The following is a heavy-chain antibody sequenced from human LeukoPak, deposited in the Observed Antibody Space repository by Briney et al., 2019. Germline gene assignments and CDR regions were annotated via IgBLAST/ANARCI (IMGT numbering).Heavy chain of an antibody. CDR2: ISSSGSTI. J-gene: IGHJ4*02. V-gene: IGHV3-48*04. Sequence: GGSLRLSCAASGFTFSRYSMNWVRQAPGKGLEWVSYISSSGSTIYYADSVKGRFTISRDNAKNSLYLQMNSLRAEDTAVYYCARVGAPFYDILTGYLGYWGQGTLVTVSP. CDR3: ARVGAPFYDILTGYLGY. CDR1: GFTFSRYS. D-gene: IGHD3-9*01.